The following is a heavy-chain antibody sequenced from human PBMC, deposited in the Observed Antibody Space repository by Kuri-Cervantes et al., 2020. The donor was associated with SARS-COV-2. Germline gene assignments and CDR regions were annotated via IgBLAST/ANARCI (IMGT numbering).Heavy chain of an antibody. V-gene: IGHV3-21*01. J-gene: IGHJ4*02. Sequence: GGSLRLSCAASGFSFSNYAMTWVRQARGKGLEWVSSISSESAYIYYAESVRGRFAISRDNARKSVYLQMNSLRAEDTAVYYCAIDPRTVATRLPGYWGQGTLVTVSS. CDR1: GFSFSNYA. CDR3: AIDPRTVATRLPGY. CDR2: ISSESAYI. D-gene: IGHD5-12*01.